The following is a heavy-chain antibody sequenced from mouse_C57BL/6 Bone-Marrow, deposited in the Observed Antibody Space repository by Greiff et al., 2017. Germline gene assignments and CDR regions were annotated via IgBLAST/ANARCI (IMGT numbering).Heavy chain of an antibody. V-gene: IGHV14-4*01. CDR1: GFNIKDDY. Sequence: EVKLVESGAELVRPGASVKLSCTASGFNIKDDYMHWVKQRPEQGLEWIGWIDPENGDTEYASKIQGKATITADTSSNTAYLQLSSLTSEDTAVYYCTTGGYGTWFAYWGQGTLVTVSA. CDR2: IDPENGDT. J-gene: IGHJ3*01. D-gene: IGHD2-1*01. CDR3: TTGGYGTWFAY.